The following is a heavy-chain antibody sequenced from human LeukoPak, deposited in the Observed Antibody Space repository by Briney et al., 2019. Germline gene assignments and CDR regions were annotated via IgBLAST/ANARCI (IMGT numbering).Heavy chain of an antibody. Sequence: GGSLRLSCAASGNYWMHWDRQAPGKGLVWVSHINSDGSWTSYADSVKGRFTISKDNAKNTVYLQMNNLRAEDTAVYYCVSFYEAYWGRGTLVTVSS. CDR1: GNYW. D-gene: IGHD3-22*01. V-gene: IGHV3-74*01. J-gene: IGHJ4*02. CDR2: INSDGSWT. CDR3: VSFYEAY.